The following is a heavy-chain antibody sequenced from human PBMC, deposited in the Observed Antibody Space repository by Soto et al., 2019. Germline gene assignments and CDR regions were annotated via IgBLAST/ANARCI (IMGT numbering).Heavy chain of an antibody. Sequence: QVQLQVSGPGLVKPSGTLFLTCGVSGDSITSDSWWTWVRRSPGKGLEWIGERHLKGWTNYNPSLASRVTIAIDTSKNAFSLSLTSVTAAHTAVFYCAMVGPTATGAIDYWGRGTLVTVSS. J-gene: IGHJ4*02. CDR2: RHLKGWT. V-gene: IGHV4-4*02. CDR3: AMVGPTATGAIDY. D-gene: IGHD1-26*01. CDR1: GDSITSDSW.